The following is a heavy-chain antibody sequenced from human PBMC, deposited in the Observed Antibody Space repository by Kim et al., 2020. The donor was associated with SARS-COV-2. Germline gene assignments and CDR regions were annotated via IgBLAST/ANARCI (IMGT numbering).Heavy chain of an antibody. D-gene: IGHD6-13*01. CDR2: GENT. Sequence: GENTKYATSVKGRFTTSRDNSKNALYLQMSNLRAEDTAIYYCANPRQPDYWGQGTLVTVSS. CDR3: ANPRQPDY. V-gene: IGHV3-23*01. J-gene: IGHJ4*02.